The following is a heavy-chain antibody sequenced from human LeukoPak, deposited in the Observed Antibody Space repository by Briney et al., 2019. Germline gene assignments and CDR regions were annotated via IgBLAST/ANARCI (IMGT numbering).Heavy chain of an antibody. J-gene: IGHJ4*02. CDR2: INPDGSSA. CDR3: TRGISGNYGNFDY. CDR1: GFTFSGDW. V-gene: IGHV3-74*01. Sequence: PGGSLRLSCEASGFTFSGDWMHWVRQAPGKGLVWVSRINPDGSSAYYADSVKGRFSISRDNAKNTLYLQMNSLRAEDTAVYYCTRGISGNYGNFDYWGQGTLVTVPS. D-gene: IGHD1-26*01.